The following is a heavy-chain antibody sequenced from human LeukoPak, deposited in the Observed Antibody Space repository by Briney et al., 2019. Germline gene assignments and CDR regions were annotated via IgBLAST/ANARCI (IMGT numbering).Heavy chain of an antibody. CDR1: GFTFSSFW. D-gene: IGHD3/OR15-3a*01. Sequence: GGSLSLSWAASGFTFSSFWMHWVGQVPGKGLVWVSRINTGGTDTVYADSVKGRFTISRDNAKNTLYLQMNSLRAEDTAVYYCVRGSFGPDIWGQGTMVTVSS. CDR2: INTGGTDT. V-gene: IGHV3-74*01. CDR3: VRGSFGPDI. J-gene: IGHJ3*02.